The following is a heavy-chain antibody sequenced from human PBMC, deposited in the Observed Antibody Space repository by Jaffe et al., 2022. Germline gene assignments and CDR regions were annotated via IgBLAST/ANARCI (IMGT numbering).Heavy chain of an antibody. CDR2: INPNSGGT. D-gene: IGHD2-15*01. CDR3: AREGAYCSGGSCYAGLFDY. CDR1: GYTFTGYY. Sequence: QVQLVQSGAEVKKPGASVKVSCKASGYTFTGYYMHWVRQAPGQGLEWMGRINPNSGGTNYAQKFQGRVTMTRDTSISTAYMELSRLRSDDTAVYYCAREGAYCSGGSCYAGLFDYWGQGTLVTVSS. V-gene: IGHV1-2*06. J-gene: IGHJ4*02.